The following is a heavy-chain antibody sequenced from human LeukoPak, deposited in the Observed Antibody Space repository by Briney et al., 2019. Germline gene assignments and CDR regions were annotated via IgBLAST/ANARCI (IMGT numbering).Heavy chain of an antibody. CDR3: ARVKRDCSGGTCYSYDY. V-gene: IGHV3-23*01. CDR2: ISGNGDIT. J-gene: IGHJ4*02. CDR1: RFTFNTYA. Sequence: GGSLRLSCAASRFTFNTYAVNWVRQAPGKGLEWVSAISGNGDITYYADSVRGRFTISRDNSKNTLYLQMSSLRAEDTAVYYCARVKRDCSGGTCYSYDYWGQGTLVTVSS. D-gene: IGHD2-15*01.